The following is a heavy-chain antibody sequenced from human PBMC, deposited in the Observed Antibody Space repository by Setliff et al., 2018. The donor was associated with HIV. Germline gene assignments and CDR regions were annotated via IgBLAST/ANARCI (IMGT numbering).Heavy chain of an antibody. D-gene: IGHD2-15*01. J-gene: IGHJ6*03. CDR2: IHTSGTT. CDR3: AREYYRSGGYYSGWKYYYMDV. CDR1: GDSSSNDY. Sequence: SETLSLTCTVSGDSSSNDYWTWVRQPPGKGLEWTGNIHTSGTTKYNPSLNSRVTIPVDMSKSQFSLRLSSVTAADTAMYYCAREYYRSGGYYSGWKYYYMDVWGKGTTVTV. V-gene: IGHV4-4*08.